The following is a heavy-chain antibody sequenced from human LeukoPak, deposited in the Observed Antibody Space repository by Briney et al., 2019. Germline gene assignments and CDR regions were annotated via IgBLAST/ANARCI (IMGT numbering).Heavy chain of an antibody. CDR1: GYTFTGYY. Sequence: ASVKVSCKASGYTFTGYYMHWVRQAPGQGLEWMGIINPSGGSTSYAQKFQGRVTMTRDTSTSTVYMELSSLRSEDTSVYYCARAKQLGYYYYYGMDVWGQGTTVTVSS. CDR3: ARAKQLGYYYYYGMDV. J-gene: IGHJ6*02. V-gene: IGHV1-46*01. CDR2: INPSGGST. D-gene: IGHD6-13*01.